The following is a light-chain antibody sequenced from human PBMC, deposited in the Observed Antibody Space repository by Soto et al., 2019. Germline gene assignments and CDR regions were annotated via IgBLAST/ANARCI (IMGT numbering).Light chain of an antibody. CDR3: AAWDDNLNGPL. Sequence: SVLTQPPSLSGTPGQRVTISCSGSNSNIGRYSVNWYQHFPGTAPKILIYSDDERPSGVPDRFSGSKSGTSASLAISGLHSEDEAEYYCAAWDDNLNGPLFGGGTKLTVL. J-gene: IGLJ3*02. V-gene: IGLV1-44*01. CDR1: NSNIGRYS. CDR2: SDD.